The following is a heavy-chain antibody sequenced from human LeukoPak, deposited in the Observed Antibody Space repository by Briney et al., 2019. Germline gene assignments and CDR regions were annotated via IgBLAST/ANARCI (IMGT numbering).Heavy chain of an antibody. CDR2: IYSGGST. CDR1: GFTFSSYW. D-gene: IGHD3-9*01. CDR3: ARGGYFDWSNYFDY. V-gene: IGHV3-53*01. Sequence: QPGGSLRLSCAASGFTFSSYWMHWVRQAPGKGLEWVSVIYSGGSTYYADSVKGRFTISRDNSKNTLYLQMNSLRAEDTAVYYCARGGYFDWSNYFDYWGQGTLVTVSS. J-gene: IGHJ4*02.